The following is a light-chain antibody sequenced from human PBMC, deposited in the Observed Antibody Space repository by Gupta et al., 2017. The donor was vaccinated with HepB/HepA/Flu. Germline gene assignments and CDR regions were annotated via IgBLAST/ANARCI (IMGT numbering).Light chain of an antibody. CDR1: QSVFYSPNNKNY. Sequence: DIVMTQSPDYLAVSLGERATINCKSSQSVFYSPNNKNYLAWFQQKPGQPPKLLIYWASVREPGVPDRFSGSGSGADFTLTISSLQAEDVAVYYCQQYATDPWTFGQGTTVEIK. J-gene: IGKJ1*01. V-gene: IGKV4-1*01. CDR3: QQYATDPWT. CDR2: WAS.